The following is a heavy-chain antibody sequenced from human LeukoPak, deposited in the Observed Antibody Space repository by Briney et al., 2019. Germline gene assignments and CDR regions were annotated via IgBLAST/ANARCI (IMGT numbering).Heavy chain of an antibody. CDR2: IDRRGST. Sequence: NTSETLSLTCAVYGGSFSGYYWSWIRQPPGKGLEWIGEIDRRGSTNYNPSLTSRVTISIDTSKNQFSLKLSSVTAADTAIYYCARELLVARGSFDSWGQGALVAVSS. CDR3: ARELLVARGSFDS. D-gene: IGHD3-16*01. V-gene: IGHV4-34*01. J-gene: IGHJ4*02. CDR1: GGSFSGYY.